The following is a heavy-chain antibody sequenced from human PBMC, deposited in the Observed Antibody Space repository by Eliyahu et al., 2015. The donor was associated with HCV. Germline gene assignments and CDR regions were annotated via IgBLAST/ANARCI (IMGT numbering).Heavy chain of an antibody. CDR2: ISWDSGTI. J-gene: IGHJ4*02. CDR3: AKDIYYYGSGNFDL. D-gene: IGHD3-10*01. Sequence: EVQLVESGGGLVQPGRSLRLSCAASGFTFRDYAMHWVRRAPGKGLEWVSIISWDSGTIDYADSVKGRFTISRDNAKNSLYLHMNTLRVEDTALYYCAKDIYYYGSGNFDLWGQGTLVTVSS. V-gene: IGHV3-9*01. CDR1: GFTFRDYA.